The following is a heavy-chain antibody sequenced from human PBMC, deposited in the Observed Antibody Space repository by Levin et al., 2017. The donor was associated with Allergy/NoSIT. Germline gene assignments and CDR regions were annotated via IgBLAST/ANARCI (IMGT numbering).Heavy chain of an antibody. Sequence: ASVKVSCKVSGYTLTELSMHWVRQAPGKGLEWMGGFDPEDGETIYAQKFQGRVTMTEDTSTDTAYMELSSLRSEDTAVYYCATATRDYDFWSGYYRAWGQGTLVTVSS. CDR3: ATATRDYDFWSGYYRA. CDR2: FDPEDGET. V-gene: IGHV1-24*01. D-gene: IGHD3-3*01. J-gene: IGHJ5*02. CDR1: GYTLTELS.